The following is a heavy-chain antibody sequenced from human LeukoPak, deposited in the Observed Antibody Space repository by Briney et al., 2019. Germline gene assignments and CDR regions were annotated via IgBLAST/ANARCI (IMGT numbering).Heavy chain of an antibody. CDR3: AKDRRFLSTYFDY. V-gene: IGHV3-23*01. CDR2: ISDSGEST. J-gene: IGHJ4*02. D-gene: IGHD2/OR15-2a*01. CDR1: GFTFHSYA. Sequence: GGSLRLSCAASGFTFHSYAMTWVRQAPGKGLEWVSGISDSGESTNYADSVKGRFTISRDNSKNTLFLQMNSLRAEDTAVYYCAKDRRFLSTYFDYWGQGTLVTVSS.